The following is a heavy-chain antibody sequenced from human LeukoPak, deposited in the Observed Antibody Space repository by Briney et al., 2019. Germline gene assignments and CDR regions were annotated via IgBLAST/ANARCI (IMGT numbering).Heavy chain of an antibody. CDR3: AKRGIVIRAVIIIGFHKEAYYFDY. CDR2: ISERGGST. J-gene: IGHJ4*02. Sequence: GGPLTLSCVVSGITLSNYRMSWPRQAPGKGLEWVSGISERGGSTNYADPVKGRFIISRDTSKNTVYLQMNSLRVEDTAVYFCAKRGIVIRAVIIIGFHKEAYYFDYWGQGILVTVSS. V-gene: IGHV3-23*01. D-gene: IGHD3-10*01. CDR1: GITLSNYR.